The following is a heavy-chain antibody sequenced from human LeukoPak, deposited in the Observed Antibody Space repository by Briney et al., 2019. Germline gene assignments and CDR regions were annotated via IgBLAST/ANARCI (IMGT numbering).Heavy chain of an antibody. J-gene: IGHJ4*02. Sequence: PGGSLRLSCAASGFTFSSYTMNWVRQAPGKGLVWVSSINSDGSSTSYADSVKGRFTISRDNAKNTLYLQMNSLRAEDTAVYYCARDGPKGVAGYWGQGTLVTVSS. CDR1: GFTFSSYT. CDR2: INSDGSST. D-gene: IGHD6-19*01. V-gene: IGHV3-74*01. CDR3: ARDGPKGVAGY.